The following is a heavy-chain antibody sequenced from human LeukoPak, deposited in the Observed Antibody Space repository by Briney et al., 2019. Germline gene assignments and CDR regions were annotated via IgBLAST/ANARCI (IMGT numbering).Heavy chain of an antibody. CDR1: GFTFSSYS. J-gene: IGHJ4*02. V-gene: IGHV3-21*01. Sequence: GGSLSLSCAASGFTFSSYSMNWVRQAPGKGLEWVSSISSSSSYIYYADSVKGRFTISRDNAKNSLYLQMNSLRAEDTAVYYCARGPDYYDSSGYYSEYWGQGTLVTVSS. CDR3: ARGPDYYDSSGYYSEY. D-gene: IGHD3-22*01. CDR2: ISSSSSYI.